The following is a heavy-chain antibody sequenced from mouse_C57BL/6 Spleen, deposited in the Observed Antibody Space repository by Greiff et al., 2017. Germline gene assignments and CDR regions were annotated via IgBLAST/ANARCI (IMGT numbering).Heavy chain of an antibody. J-gene: IGHJ2*01. Sequence: QVQLQQSGAELVRPGASVTLSCKASGYTFTDYEMHWVKQTPVHGLEWLGAIDPETGGTAYNQKFKGKAILTADKSSSTAYMELRSLTSEDSAVYYCTRKYKRNLDYFDYWGQGTTLTVSA. CDR2: IDPETGGT. V-gene: IGHV1-15*01. CDR1: GYTFTDYE. D-gene: IGHD5-1*01. CDR3: TRKYKRNLDYFDY.